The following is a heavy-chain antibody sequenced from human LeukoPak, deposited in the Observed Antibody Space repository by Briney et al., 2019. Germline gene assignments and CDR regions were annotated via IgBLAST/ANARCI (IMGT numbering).Heavy chain of an antibody. CDR3: ARDERYSSSWYAYFYYYYYMDV. V-gene: IGHV7-4-1*02. J-gene: IGHJ6*03. CDR2: INTNTGNP. D-gene: IGHD6-13*01. Sequence: GASVKVSCKASGYTFTSYSMNWVRQAPGQGLEWLGWINTNTGNPTYAQGFTGRFVFSLDTSVNTAYLQISSLKAEDTAVYYCARDERYSSSWYAYFYYYYYMDVWGKGTTVTVSS. CDR1: GYTFTSYS.